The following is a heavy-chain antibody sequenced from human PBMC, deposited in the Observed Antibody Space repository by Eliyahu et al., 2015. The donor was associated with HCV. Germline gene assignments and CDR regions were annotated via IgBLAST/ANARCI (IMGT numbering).Heavy chain of an antibody. Sequence: QLQLQESGPGLVKPSETLSLTCTVSGGSXSNSSSNWDWVRQPPGKGLEWIGSIYXGGSTYYXPSLKSRVTISADTSKNQFSLNLSSVTATDTAVYYCVRGDDWTYGHSDYWGQGTLVTVSS. CDR2: IYXGGST. V-gene: IGHV4-39*01. CDR3: VRGDDWTYGHSDY. CDR1: GGSXSNSSSN. D-gene: IGHD1-7*01. J-gene: IGHJ4*02.